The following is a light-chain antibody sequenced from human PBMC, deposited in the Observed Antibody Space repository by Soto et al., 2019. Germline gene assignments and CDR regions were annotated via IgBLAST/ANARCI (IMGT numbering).Light chain of an antibody. CDR3: QQYGESPYT. V-gene: IGKV3-20*01. CDR1: QSVTSSY. Sequence: EIVLTQSPGTLSLSPGERATLSCWATQSVTSSYVAWYQQKPGQAPRPLIYGASSRASGSPDSFSGSGSVTDFTLTISRLVPEDVAVYYCQQYGESPYTFGTGTELVIK. J-gene: IGKJ2*01. CDR2: GAS.